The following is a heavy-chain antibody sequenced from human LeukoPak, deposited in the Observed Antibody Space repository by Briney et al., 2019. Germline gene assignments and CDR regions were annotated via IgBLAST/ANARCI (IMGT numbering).Heavy chain of an antibody. CDR3: ARASSLDPSGGY. V-gene: IGHV1-2*02. CDR2: INPNSGGT. J-gene: IGHJ4*02. Sequence: ASVKVSCKASGYTFTGYYMHWVRQAPGHGLEWMGWINPNSGGTNYAQKFQGRVTMTRDTSISTAYMELGKLRSDDTAVYYCARASSLDPSGGYWGQGTLVTVSS. CDR1: GYTFTGYY. D-gene: IGHD3-16*01.